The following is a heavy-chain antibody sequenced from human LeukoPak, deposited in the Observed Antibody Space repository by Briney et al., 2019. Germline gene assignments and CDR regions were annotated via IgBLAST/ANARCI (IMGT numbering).Heavy chain of an antibody. CDR2: INGDGSIT. CDR1: GFTFSSYS. D-gene: IGHD3-22*01. J-gene: IGHJ4*02. Sequence: GGSLRLSCAASGFTFSSYSMNWVRQAPGKGLVWVLRINGDGSITSYAESVKGRFIISRDNAKNTVYLQMNSLSAEDTAVYYCARDLELTYYDSSGHDYWGQGTLVTVSS. CDR3: ARDLELTYYDSSGHDY. V-gene: IGHV3-74*01.